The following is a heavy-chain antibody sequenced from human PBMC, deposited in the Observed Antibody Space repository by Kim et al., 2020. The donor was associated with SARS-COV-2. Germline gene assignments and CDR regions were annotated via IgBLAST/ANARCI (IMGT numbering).Heavy chain of an antibody. J-gene: IGHJ4*02. CDR1: GFTFSSYG. D-gene: IGHD6-19*01. CDR2: IWYDGSNK. Sequence: GGSLRLSCAASGFTFSSYGMHWVRQAPGKGLEWVAVIWYDGSNKYYADSVKGRFTISRDNSKNTLYLQMNSLRAEDTAVYYCAGYTSSQQRYFDYWGQGTLVTVSS. V-gene: IGHV3-33*01. CDR3: AGYTSSQQRYFDY.